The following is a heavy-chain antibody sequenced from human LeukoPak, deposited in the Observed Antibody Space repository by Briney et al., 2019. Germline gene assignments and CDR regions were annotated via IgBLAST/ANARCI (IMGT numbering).Heavy chain of an antibody. J-gene: IGHJ4*02. V-gene: IGHV4-34*01. CDR3: ARITGDFDY. CDR1: GFTVSSNY. D-gene: IGHD1-20*01. Sequence: MTGGSLRLSCAASGFTVSSNYMSWVRQPPGKGLEWIGEINHSGSTNYNPSLKSRVTISVDTSKNQFSLKLSSVTAADTAVYYCARITGDFDYWGQGTLVTVSS. CDR2: INHSGST.